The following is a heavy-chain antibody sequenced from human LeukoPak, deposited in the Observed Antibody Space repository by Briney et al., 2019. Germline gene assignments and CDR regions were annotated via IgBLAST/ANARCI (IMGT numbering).Heavy chain of an antibody. CDR3: ARDGKYDFWSGYYYYYYGMDV. CDR2: ISSSSSYI. V-gene: IGHV3-21*01. D-gene: IGHD3-3*01. J-gene: IGHJ6*02. Sequence: GGSLRLSCAASGFTFSSYSMNWVRQAPGKGLEWVSSISSSSSYIYYADSVKGRFTISRDNAKNSLYLKMNSLRAEDTAVYYCARDGKYDFWSGYYYYYYGMDVWGQGTTVTVSS. CDR1: GFTFSSYS.